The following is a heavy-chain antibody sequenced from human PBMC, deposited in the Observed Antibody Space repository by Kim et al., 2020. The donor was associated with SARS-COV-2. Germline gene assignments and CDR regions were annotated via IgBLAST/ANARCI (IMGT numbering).Heavy chain of an antibody. D-gene: IGHD5-12*01. CDR1: GGSFSGYY. CDR3: ARWLQLLFAFDI. Sequence: SETLSLTCAVYGGSFSGYYWSWIRQPPGKGLEWIGEINHSGSTNYNPSLKSRVTISVDTSKNQFSLKLSSVTAADTAVYYCARWLQLLFAFDIWGQGTMVTVSS. V-gene: IGHV4-34*01. J-gene: IGHJ3*02. CDR2: INHSGST.